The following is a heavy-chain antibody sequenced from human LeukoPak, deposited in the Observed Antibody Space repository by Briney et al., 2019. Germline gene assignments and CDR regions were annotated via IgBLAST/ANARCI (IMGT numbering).Heavy chain of an antibody. V-gene: IGHV3-23*01. CDR2: ISGSGHTT. CDR1: GVSGVTFSNYA. D-gene: IGHD3-16*01. CDR3: GGGIFDY. Sequence: GGSLRLSCAASGVSGVTFSNYALNWVRQAPGKGLEWVSDISGSGHTTNYADSVKGRFSISRDNSKTTLYLQMSSLRVEDTAVYYCGGGIFDYWGQGTLATVSS. J-gene: IGHJ4*02.